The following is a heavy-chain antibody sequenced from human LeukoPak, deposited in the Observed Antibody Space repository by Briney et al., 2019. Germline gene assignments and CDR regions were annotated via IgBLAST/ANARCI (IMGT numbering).Heavy chain of an antibody. CDR1: GGSISSSSYY. CDR3: ARSIAAHNFDY. D-gene: IGHD6-6*01. Sequence: PSETLSLTCTVSGGSISSSSYYWGWIRQPPGKGLEWIGSIYYSGSTYYNPSLKSRVTISVDTSKNQFSLKLSSVTAADTAVYYCARSIAAHNFDYWGQGTLVTVSS. CDR2: IYYSGST. V-gene: IGHV4-39*07. J-gene: IGHJ4*02.